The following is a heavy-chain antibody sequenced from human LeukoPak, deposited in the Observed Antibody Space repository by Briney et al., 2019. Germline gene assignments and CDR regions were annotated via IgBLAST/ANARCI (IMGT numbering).Heavy chain of an antibody. J-gene: IGHJ4*02. Sequence: GGSLRLSCAASGFIFSNYWMSWVRQAPGKGLEWVAHIKPDGSEKYHVDSVKGRFTISRDNAKNPVYLQMNSLRAEDTAVYFCARTVRVVDYWGQGTQVTVSS. CDR3: ARTVRVVDY. CDR1: GFIFSNYW. CDR2: IKPDGSEK. V-gene: IGHV3-7*01. D-gene: IGHD1-1*01.